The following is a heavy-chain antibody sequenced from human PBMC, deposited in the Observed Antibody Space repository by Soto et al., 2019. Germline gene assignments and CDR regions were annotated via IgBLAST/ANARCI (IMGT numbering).Heavy chain of an antibody. CDR2: IGYDGSNK. J-gene: IGHJ6*02. Sequence: QVQLVESGGGVVQPGSSLRLSCAASGFTFSSYGMHWVRQAPGKGLEWVAVIGYDGSNKYYADSVKGRFTISRDNSKNTLYLQMNSLRAEDTAVYYCARVPPLITIFGVVIDTNYYYYGMDVWGQGTTVTVSS. V-gene: IGHV3-33*01. D-gene: IGHD3-3*01. CDR3: ARVPPLITIFGVVIDTNYYYYGMDV. CDR1: GFTFSSYG.